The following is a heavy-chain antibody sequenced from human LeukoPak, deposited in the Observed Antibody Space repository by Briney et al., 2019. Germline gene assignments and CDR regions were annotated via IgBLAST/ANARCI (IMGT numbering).Heavy chain of an antibody. CDR1: GFTFSSYG. CDR3: ARCTASCYANAFDV. Sequence: GRSLRLSCAASGFTFSSYGMHWVRQAPGKGLERVAVIWYDGSNKYYADSVKGRFTISRDNSKNTLFLQMNSLRPEDTAVYYCARCTASCYANAFDVWGQGTLLTVSS. J-gene: IGHJ3*01. CDR2: IWYDGSNK. V-gene: IGHV3-33*01. D-gene: IGHD2-2*01.